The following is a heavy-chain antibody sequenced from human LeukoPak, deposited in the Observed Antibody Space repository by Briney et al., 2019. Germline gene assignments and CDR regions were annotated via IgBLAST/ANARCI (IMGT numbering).Heavy chain of an antibody. D-gene: IGHD2-2*01. CDR3: AREDIVVVPAATEYNWFDP. V-gene: IGHV1-2*02. Sequence: SVKVSCKASGYTFTGYYMHWVRQAPGQRLEWMGWINPNSGGTNYAQKFQGRVTMTRDTSISTAYMELSRLRSDDTAVYYCAREDIVVVPAATEYNWFDPWGQGTLVTVSS. CDR1: GYTFTGYY. CDR2: INPNSGGT. J-gene: IGHJ5*02.